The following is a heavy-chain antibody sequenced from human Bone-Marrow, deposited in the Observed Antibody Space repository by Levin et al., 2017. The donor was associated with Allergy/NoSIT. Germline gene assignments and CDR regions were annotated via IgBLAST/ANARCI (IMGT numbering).Heavy chain of an antibody. D-gene: IGHD3-10*01. CDR2: ISSSSSYI. CDR1: GFTFSSYS. J-gene: IGHJ5*02. V-gene: IGHV3-21*01. Sequence: PGGSLRLSCAASGFTFSSYSMNWVRQAPGKGLEWVSSISSSSSYIYYADSVKGRFTISRDNAKNSLYLQMNSLRAEDTAVYYCARDFNYYGSGSYEENWFDPWGQGTLVTVSS. CDR3: ARDFNYYGSGSYEENWFDP.